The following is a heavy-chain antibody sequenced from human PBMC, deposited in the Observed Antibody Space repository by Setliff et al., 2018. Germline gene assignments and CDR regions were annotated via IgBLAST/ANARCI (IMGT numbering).Heavy chain of an antibody. J-gene: IGHJ4*02. CDR2: IYYSGST. D-gene: IGHD3-22*01. CDR1: GGSISSSSYY. V-gene: IGHV4-39*07. CDR3: ASVVEDYYDSSGYFLPSYYFDY. Sequence: LSLTCTVSGGSISSSSYYWGWIRQPPGKGLEWIGSIYYSGSTYYNPSLKSRVTTSVDTSKNQFSLKLSSVTAADTAVYYCASVVEDYYDSSGYFLPSYYFDYWGQGTLVTVSS.